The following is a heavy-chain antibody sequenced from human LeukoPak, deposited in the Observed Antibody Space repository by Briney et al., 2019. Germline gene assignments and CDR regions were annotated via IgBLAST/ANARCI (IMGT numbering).Heavy chain of an antibody. J-gene: IGHJ4*02. CDR1: GFTLSSYA. D-gene: IGHD5-12*01. CDR2: ISGSGGST. Sequence: GGSLRLSCVASGFTLSSYAMSWVRQAPGKGLEWVSAISGSGGSTYYADSVKGRFTISRDNSKNTLYLQMNSLRAEDTAVYYCAKAWSGYDYYFDYWGQGTLVTVSS. CDR3: AKAWSGYDYYFDY. V-gene: IGHV3-23*01.